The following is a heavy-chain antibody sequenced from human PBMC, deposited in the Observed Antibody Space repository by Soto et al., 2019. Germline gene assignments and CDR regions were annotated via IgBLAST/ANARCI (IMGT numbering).Heavy chain of an antibody. J-gene: IGHJ6*02. CDR1: GGSISSYY. Sequence: PSETLSLTCTVSGGSISSYYWSWIRQPPGKALEWIGFIYYSGSTNYNPSLKSRVTISVDMSKNQFSLKLSSVTAADTAVYYCARAIVVSGTDYYYYGMDVWGQGTTVTVFS. V-gene: IGHV4-59*01. CDR2: IYYSGST. D-gene: IGHD6-13*01. CDR3: ARAIVVSGTDYYYYGMDV.